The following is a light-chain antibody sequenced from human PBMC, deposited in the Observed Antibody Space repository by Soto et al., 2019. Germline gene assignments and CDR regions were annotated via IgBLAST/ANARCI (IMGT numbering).Light chain of an antibody. CDR3: QQYDTFST. V-gene: IGKV1-5*01. CDR2: GAS. Sequence: DIQMTQSPSTLSASVGDRVTITCRASQSISSWLAWYQQKPGKAPKLLIHGASSLESGVPSRFSGSGSGSEFTLTISSLQPDDFATYYCQQYDTFSTFGQGTKVEIK. CDR1: QSISSW. J-gene: IGKJ1*01.